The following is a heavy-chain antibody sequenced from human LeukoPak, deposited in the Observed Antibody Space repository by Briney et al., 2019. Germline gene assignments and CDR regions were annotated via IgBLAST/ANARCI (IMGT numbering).Heavy chain of an antibody. CDR2: INPNSGGT. Sequence: GASVKVSCKASGYTFTSYDINWVRQATGQGLEWMGWINPNSGGTNYAQKFQGWVTMTRDTSISTAYMELSRLRSDDTAVYYCARGGGDYHIDYFDYWGQGTLVTVSS. V-gene: IGHV1-2*04. CDR3: ARGGGDYHIDYFDY. D-gene: IGHD4-17*01. J-gene: IGHJ4*02. CDR1: GYTFTSYD.